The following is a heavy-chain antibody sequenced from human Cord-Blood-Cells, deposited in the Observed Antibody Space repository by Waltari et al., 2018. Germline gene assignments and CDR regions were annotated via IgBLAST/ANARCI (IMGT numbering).Heavy chain of an antibody. Sequence: EVQLLESGGGLVQPGGSLRLSCAASGFPFSSYAMSWFRQAPVKGLEWVSAISGSGGSTYYADSVKGRFTISRDNSKNTLYLQMNSLRAEDTAVYYCANAVGATTDYYYYGMDVWGQGTTVTVSS. V-gene: IGHV3-23*01. CDR1: GFPFSSYA. CDR2: ISGSGGST. D-gene: IGHD1-26*01. CDR3: ANAVGATTDYYYYGMDV. J-gene: IGHJ6*02.